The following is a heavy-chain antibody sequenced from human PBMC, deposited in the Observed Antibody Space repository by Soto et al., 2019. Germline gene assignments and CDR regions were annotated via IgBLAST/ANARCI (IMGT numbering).Heavy chain of an antibody. J-gene: IGHJ5*02. CDR1: GYIFTNYW. D-gene: IGHD3-10*01. CDR3: ARQYYGSEIISRDNWFGP. V-gene: IGHV5-51*06. Sequence: EVQLVQSGAEVKKPGESLKISCKGSGYIFTNYWIGWVRQMPGKGLEWMGIIFPGDSDTRYNPSFQGKVTISADKSFSTDYLQLSSLKASDSAMYYCARQYYGSEIISRDNWFGPWGQGTLVTVYS. CDR2: IFPGDSDT.